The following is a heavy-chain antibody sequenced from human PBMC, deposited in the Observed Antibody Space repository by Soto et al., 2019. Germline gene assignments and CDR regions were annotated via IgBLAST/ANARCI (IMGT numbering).Heavy chain of an antibody. J-gene: IGHJ6*02. CDR2: INAGNGNT. V-gene: IGHV1-3*01. CDR3: AREALVTDAEYYYYGMEV. Sequence: ASVKVSCKASGYTFTSYAMHWVRQAPGQRLEWMGWINAGNGNTKYSQKFQGRVTITRDTSASTAYMELSSLRSEDTAVYYCAREALVTDAEYYYYGMEVWGQGTTVTV. CDR1: GYTFTSYA. D-gene: IGHD3-3*02.